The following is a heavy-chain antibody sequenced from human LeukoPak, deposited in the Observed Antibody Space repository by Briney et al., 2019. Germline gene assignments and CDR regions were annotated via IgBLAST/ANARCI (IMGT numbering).Heavy chain of an antibody. CDR2: IGTAGDT. J-gene: IGHJ4*02. CDR1: GFTFSSYD. V-gene: IGHV3-13*01. D-gene: IGHD3-16*01. CDR3: ARVGLDATAFDY. Sequence: GALLLSCAASGFTFSSYDMHWVRQATGKGLEWVSAIGTAGDTYYPGSVKGRFTISRENAKNSLYLQMNSLRAEDTAVYYCARVGLDATAFDYWGQGTLVTVSS.